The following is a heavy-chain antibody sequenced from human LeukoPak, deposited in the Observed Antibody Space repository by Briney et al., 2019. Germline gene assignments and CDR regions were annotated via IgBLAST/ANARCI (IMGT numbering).Heavy chain of an antibody. V-gene: IGHV3-23*01. J-gene: IGHJ4*02. D-gene: IGHD3-10*01. CDR1: GFTFSSYA. CDR3: AKGELLWFGDIHYFDY. Sequence: GGSLRLSCEASGFTFSSYAMSWVRQAPGEGLEWVSVISGSGGSTYYADSVKGRFTISRDNSKNTLYLQMNSLRAEDTAVYYCAKGELLWFGDIHYFDYWGQGTLVTVSS. CDR2: ISGSGGST.